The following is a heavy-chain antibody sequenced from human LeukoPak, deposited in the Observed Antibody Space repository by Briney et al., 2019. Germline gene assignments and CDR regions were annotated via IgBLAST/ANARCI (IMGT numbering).Heavy chain of an antibody. V-gene: IGHV4-59*01. CDR1: GGSISSYY. CDR2: IYYSGSS. Sequence: PSETLSLTCTVSGGSISSYYWSWIRQPPGKGLEWIGYIYYSGSSNHNPSLKSRVTISIDTSENQFSLKLSSVTAADTAVYYCAGWWYYHEHSLTAFDIWGQGTMVTVSS. D-gene: IGHD3-22*01. CDR3: AGWWYYHEHSLTAFDI. J-gene: IGHJ3*02.